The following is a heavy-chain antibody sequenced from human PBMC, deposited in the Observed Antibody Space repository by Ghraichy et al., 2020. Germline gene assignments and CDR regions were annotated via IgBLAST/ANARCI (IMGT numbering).Heavy chain of an antibody. CDR2: IYYSGST. D-gene: IGHD4-17*01. J-gene: IGHJ4*02. CDR3: ARFPSGDYENY. CDR1: GGSISSYY. Sequence: SETLSLTCTVSGGSISSYYWSWIRQPPGKGLEWIGYIYYSGSTNYNPSLKSRVTISVDTSKNQFSLKLSSVTAADTAVYYCARFPSGDYENYWGQGTLVTVSS. V-gene: IGHV4-59*01.